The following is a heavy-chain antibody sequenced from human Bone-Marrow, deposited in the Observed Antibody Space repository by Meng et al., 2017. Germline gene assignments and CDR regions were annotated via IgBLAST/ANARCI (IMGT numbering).Heavy chain of an antibody. CDR2: MNPNSGNT. CDR3: ARAPRAVVVVAATPDYYYYGMDV. D-gene: IGHD2-15*01. CDR1: GYTFTSYD. V-gene: IGHV1-8*01. Sequence: ASVKVSCKASGYTFTSYDINWVRQATGQGLEWMGWMNPNSGNTGYAQKFQGRVTMTRNTSISTAYMELSSLRSEDTAVYYCARAPRAVVVVAATPDYYYYGMDVWGQGTTVTVSS. J-gene: IGHJ6*02.